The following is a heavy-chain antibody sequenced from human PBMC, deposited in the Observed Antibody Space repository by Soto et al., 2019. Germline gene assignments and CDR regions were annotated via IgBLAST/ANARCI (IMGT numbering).Heavy chain of an antibody. CDR3: ATGSFTSTGGRIGYHYNAMDV. D-gene: IGHD1-1*01. CDR1: GGPFSSHS. V-gene: IGHV1-69*13. CDR2: IIPIFGPA. J-gene: IGHJ6*02. Sequence: VKVSCKSSGGPFSSHSINWVRQAPGQGLEWMGGIIPIFGPANFAKKFQGRVTITADESTTTAYMELSSLTSEDTAVYYCATGSFTSTGGRIGYHYNAMDVWGQGTTVTVSS.